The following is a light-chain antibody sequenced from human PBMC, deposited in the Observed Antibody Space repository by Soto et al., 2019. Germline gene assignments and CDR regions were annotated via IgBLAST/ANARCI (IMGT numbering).Light chain of an antibody. J-gene: IGKJ4*01. V-gene: IGKV3-15*01. CDR1: QSVSSN. CDR2: GAS. Sequence: EIVMTQSPATLSVSPGERATLSCRASQSVSSNLAWYQQKPGQAPRLLIYGASTRPTGISARFSGSGSGTEFTLTISSLQSEDFAVYYCQQYNNWPLTFGGGTKVEIK. CDR3: QQYNNWPLT.